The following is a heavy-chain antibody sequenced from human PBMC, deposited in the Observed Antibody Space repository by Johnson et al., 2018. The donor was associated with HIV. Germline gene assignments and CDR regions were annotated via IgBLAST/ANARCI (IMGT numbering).Heavy chain of an antibody. V-gene: IGHV3-11*04. CDR2: ISSSGSTI. D-gene: IGHD3-22*01. CDR1: GFTFSDYY. CDR3: ARGLPYYYDSSSYFVRVVAGAFDI. Sequence: QAQLVESGGGLVKPGGSLRLSCAASGFTFSDYYMSWIRQAPGNGLEWVSYISSSGSTIYYADSVKGRFTISRDHSQHTLYLQMNSLRAEDTAVYNCARGLPYYYDSSSYFVRVVAGAFDIWGQGTLVTVSS. J-gene: IGHJ3*02.